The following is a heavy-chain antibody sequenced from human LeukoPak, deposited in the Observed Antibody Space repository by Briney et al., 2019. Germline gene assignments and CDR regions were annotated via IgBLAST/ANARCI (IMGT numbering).Heavy chain of an antibody. V-gene: IGHV4-34*01. D-gene: IGHD2-2*01. J-gene: IGHJ4*02. CDR3: ARVDDIVVVPAANDY. CDR2: INHSGST. CDR1: GGSFSGYY. Sequence: SETLSLTCAVYGGSFSGYYWSWIRQPPGKGLEWIGEINHSGSTNYNPSLKSRVTISVDTSKNQFSLKLSSVTAADTAVYYCARVDDIVVVPAANDYWGQGTLVTVSS.